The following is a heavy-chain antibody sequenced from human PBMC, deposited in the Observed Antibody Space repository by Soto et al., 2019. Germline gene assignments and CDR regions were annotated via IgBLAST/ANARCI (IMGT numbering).Heavy chain of an antibody. V-gene: IGHV5-10-1*01. CDR1: GYSFTSYW. CDR3: ASKIGDGTPNYYGMDV. D-gene: IGHD3-10*01. CDR2: IDPSDSYT. J-gene: IGHJ6*02. Sequence: GESLKISCKGSGYSFTSYWISWVRQMPGKGLEWMGRIDPSDSYTNYSPSFQGHVTISADTSISTAYLQWSSLKASDTAMYYCASKIGDGTPNYYGMDVWGQGNTVTVSS.